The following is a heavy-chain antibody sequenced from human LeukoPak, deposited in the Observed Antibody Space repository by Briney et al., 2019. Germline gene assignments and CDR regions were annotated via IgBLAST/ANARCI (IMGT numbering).Heavy chain of an antibody. D-gene: IGHD6-6*01. CDR2: ISSSSSYI. CDR1: GFTFSSYS. Sequence: GGSLRLSCAASGFTFSSYSMNWARQAPGKGLEWVSSISSSSSYIYYADSVKGRFTISRDNAKNPLYLQMNSLRAEDTAVYYCARDGDYSSSSHWGQGTLVTVSS. CDR3: ARDGDYSSSSH. J-gene: IGHJ4*02. V-gene: IGHV3-21*01.